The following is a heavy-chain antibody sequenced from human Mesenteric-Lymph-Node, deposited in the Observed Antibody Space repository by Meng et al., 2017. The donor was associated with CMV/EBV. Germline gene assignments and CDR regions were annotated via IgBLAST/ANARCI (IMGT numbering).Heavy chain of an antibody. CDR3: ARAQSHYDSTSYNLDF. D-gene: IGHD3-22*01. CDR2: VSGSGRNT. V-gene: IGHV3-23*01. J-gene: IGHJ6*02. Sequence: GESLKISCAASGFTFSSYWMSWVRQAPGKGLEWVSGVSGSGRNTYYADFVKGRFTISRDNSKNTLFLQMNSLRAEDTAVYYCARAQSHYDSTSYNLDFWGQGTTVTVSS. CDR1: GFTFSSYW.